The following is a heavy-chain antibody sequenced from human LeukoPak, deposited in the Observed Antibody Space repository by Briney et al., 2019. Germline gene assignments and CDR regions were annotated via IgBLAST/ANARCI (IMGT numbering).Heavy chain of an antibody. CDR3: ARGGAARSLGDV. J-gene: IGHJ6*04. CDR1: GYTFTSYD. CDR2: MNPNSGNT. D-gene: IGHD6-6*01. V-gene: IGHV1-8*01. Sequence: ASVKVSCKASGYTFTSYDINWVRQATGQGLEWMGWMNPNSGNTGYAQKFQGRVTMTRDMSTSTVYMELSSLRSEDTAVYYCARGGAARSLGDVWGKGTTVTVSS.